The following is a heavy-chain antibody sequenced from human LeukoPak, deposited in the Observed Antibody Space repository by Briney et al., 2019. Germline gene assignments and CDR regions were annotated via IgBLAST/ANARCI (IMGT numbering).Heavy chain of an antibody. D-gene: IGHD6-13*01. J-gene: IGHJ4*02. Sequence: SETLSLTCAVSGGSISSGGYSWSWIRQPPGKGLEWIGYIYYSGSTYYNPSLKSRVTISVDTSKNQFSLKLSSVTAADTAVYYCARDRLAAFIDYWGQGTLVTVSS. CDR2: IYYSGST. CDR1: GGSISSGGYS. CDR3: ARDRLAAFIDY. V-gene: IGHV4-30-4*07.